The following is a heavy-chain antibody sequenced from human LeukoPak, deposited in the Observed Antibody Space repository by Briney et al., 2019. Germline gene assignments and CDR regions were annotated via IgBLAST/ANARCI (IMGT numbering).Heavy chain of an antibody. CDR1: GYTFTSYD. V-gene: IGHV1-8*03. Sequence: ASVKVSCKASGYTFTSYDINWVRQATGQGLEWMGWMNPNSGNTGYAQKFQGRVTITRNTSISTAYMELSSLRSEDTAVYYCARDDEWYGSGSYYRFDPWGQGTLVTVSS. CDR2: MNPNSGNT. CDR3: ARDDEWYGSGSYYRFDP. D-gene: IGHD3-10*01. J-gene: IGHJ5*02.